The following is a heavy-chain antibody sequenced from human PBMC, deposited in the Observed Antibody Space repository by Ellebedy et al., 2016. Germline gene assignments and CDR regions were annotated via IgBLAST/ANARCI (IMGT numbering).Heavy chain of an antibody. CDR1: GFTFSSHW. CDR3: ARDRGCSSTSCYDVYYYYGMDV. D-gene: IGHD2-2*01. J-gene: IGHJ6*02. V-gene: IGHV3-66*01. CDR2: IYSGGST. Sequence: GESLKTSXAASGFTFSSHWMSWVRQAPGKGLEWVSVIYSGGSTYYADSVKGRFTISRDNSKNTLYLQMNSLRAEDTAVYYCARDRGCSSTSCYDVYYYYGMDVWGQGTTVTVSS.